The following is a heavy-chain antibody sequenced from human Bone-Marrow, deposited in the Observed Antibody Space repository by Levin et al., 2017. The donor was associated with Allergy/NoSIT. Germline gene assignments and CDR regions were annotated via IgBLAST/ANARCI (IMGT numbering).Heavy chain of an antibody. J-gene: IGHJ4*02. Sequence: PGESLKISCAASGFTFDDYGMSWVRQAPGKGLEWVSGINWNGGSTGYADSVKGRFTISRDNAKNSLYLQMNSLRAEDTALYYCARDYRGWFGEVLWGDFDYWGQGTLVTVSS. CDR1: GFTFDDYG. CDR2: INWNGGST. V-gene: IGHV3-20*04. CDR3: ARDYRGWFGEVLWGDFDY. D-gene: IGHD3-10*01.